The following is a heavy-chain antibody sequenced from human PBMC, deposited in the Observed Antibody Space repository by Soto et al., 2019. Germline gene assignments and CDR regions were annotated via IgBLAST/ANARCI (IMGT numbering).Heavy chain of an antibody. Sequence: PGGSLRLSCAASGLTFSDYAMSWVRQAPGRGLEWVSGISGSGGSTFCADSVKGRFTISRDNAKNSLYLQMNSLRAEDTAVYYCAKRPGRRARTNYFVYWGQATLVTVSS. J-gene: IGHJ4*02. V-gene: IGHV3-23*01. D-gene: IGHD1-1*01. CDR2: ISGSGGST. CDR3: AKRPGRRARTNYFVY. CDR1: GLTFSDYA.